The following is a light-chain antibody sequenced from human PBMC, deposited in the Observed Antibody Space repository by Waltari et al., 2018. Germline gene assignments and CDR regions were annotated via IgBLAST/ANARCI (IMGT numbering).Light chain of an antibody. J-gene: IGLJ2*01. CDR3: CSYAGSSVLGI. V-gene: IGLV2-23*02. CDR1: NSNVGRYNL. Sequence: QSALTQPASVSGSPGQSITISCTGTNSNVGRYNLVSWYQQHPDKVPKLLIYDVSKRPSGVSNRFSGSKSDNTASLTISGLQAEDEADYYCCSYAGSSVLGIFGGGTKLTVL. CDR2: DVS.